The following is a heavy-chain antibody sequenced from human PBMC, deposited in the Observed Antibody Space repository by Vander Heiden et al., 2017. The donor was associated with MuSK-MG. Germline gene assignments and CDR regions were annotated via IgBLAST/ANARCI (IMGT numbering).Heavy chain of an antibody. D-gene: IGHD4-17*01. CDR2: IYHSGST. V-gene: IGHV4-4*02. CDR3: ARGGPVDYGDHEEGYYFDY. Sequence: QVQLQESGPGLVKPSGTLSLTCAVSGGSISSSNWWSWVRQPPGKGLEWIGEIYHSGSTNYNPSLKRRVTISVDKSKNQFSLKLSSVTAADTAVYYCARGGPVDYGDHEEGYYFDYWGQGTLVTVSS. J-gene: IGHJ4*02. CDR1: GGSISSSNW.